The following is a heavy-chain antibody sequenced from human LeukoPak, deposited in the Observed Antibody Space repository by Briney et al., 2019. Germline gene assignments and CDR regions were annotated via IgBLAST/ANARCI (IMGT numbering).Heavy chain of an antibody. V-gene: IGHV3-21*01. CDR3: ARGDGYNRHGPDY. CDR2: ISSSSSYI. Sequence: GGSLRLSCAASGFTFSSYSMNWVRQAPGKGLEWVSSISSSSSYIYYADSVKGRFTISRDNAKNSLYLQMNSLRAEDTAVYYCARGDGYNRHGPDYWGQGTLVTVSS. CDR1: GFTFSSYS. J-gene: IGHJ4*02. D-gene: IGHD5-24*01.